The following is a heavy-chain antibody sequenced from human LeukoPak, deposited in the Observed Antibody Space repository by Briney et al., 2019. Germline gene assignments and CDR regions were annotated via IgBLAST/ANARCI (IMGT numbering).Heavy chain of an antibody. CDR2: ISGSGGST. CDR1: GFTFSSYA. CDR3: AKRDSGYYYMDV. V-gene: IGHV3-23*01. Sequence: PGGSLRLSCAASGFTFSSYAMSWVRQAPGKGLEWASAISGSGGSTYYADSVKGRFTISRDNSKNPLYLQMNSLRAEDTAVYYCAKRDSGYYYMDVWGKGTTVTVSS. J-gene: IGHJ6*03.